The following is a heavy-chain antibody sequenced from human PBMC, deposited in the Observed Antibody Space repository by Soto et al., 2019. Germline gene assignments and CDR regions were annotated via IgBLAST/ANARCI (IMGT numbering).Heavy chain of an antibody. D-gene: IGHD5-12*01. CDR3: ARAKERWLQSHFDY. CDR2: TYYRSKWYN. V-gene: IGHV6-1*01. Sequence: SQTLSLTCAISGDSVSSNSAAWNWIRQSPSRGLEWLGRTYYRSKWYNDYAVSVKSRITINPDASKNQFSLQLNSVTPEDTAVYYCARAKERWLQSHFDYWGQGTLVTVSS. CDR1: GDSVSSNSAA. J-gene: IGHJ4*02.